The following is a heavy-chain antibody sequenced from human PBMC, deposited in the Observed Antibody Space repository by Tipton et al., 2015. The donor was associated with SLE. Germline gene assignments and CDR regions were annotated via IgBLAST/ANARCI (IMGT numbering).Heavy chain of an antibody. CDR3: ARDVFTNYYYYGMDV. J-gene: IGHJ6*02. Sequence: SLRLSCAASGFTFSSYGMHWVRQAPGKGLEWVAVIWYDGSNKYYADSVKGRFTISRDNSKNALYLQMNSLRAEDTAVYYCARDVFTNYYYYGMDVWGQGTTVTVSS. CDR2: IWYDGSNK. V-gene: IGHV3-33*01. CDR1: GFTFSSYG.